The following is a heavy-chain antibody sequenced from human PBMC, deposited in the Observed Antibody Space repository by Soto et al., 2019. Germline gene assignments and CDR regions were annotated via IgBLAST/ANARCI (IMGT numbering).Heavy chain of an antibody. D-gene: IGHD1-26*01. CDR1: GDSVSSDSAA. V-gene: IGHV6-1*01. J-gene: IGHJ5*02. CDR3: ARSPPVIGANWFDP. Sequence: SQTLSLTCAISGDSVSSDSAAWNWIRQSPSRGLEWLGRTYYRSKWYNDYAVSVKSRITINPDTSTNQFSLQLNSVTPEDTAVYYCARSPPVIGANWFDPWGQGTLVTGS. CDR2: TYYRSKWYN.